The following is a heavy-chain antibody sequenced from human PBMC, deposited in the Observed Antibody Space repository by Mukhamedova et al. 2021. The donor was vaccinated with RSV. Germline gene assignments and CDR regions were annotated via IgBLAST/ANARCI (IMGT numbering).Heavy chain of an antibody. CDR2: VFYSGST. CDR3: ARNRSSSPAFDH. D-gene: IGHD1-14*01. J-gene: IGHJ4*02. V-gene: IGHV4-39*02. CDR1: SSSYY. Sequence: SSSYYWGWIRQPPGKGLEWIGSVFYSGSTYYNPSLKSRVTISVDTSKNHFFLELTSVTAADTAIYYCARNRSSSPAFDHWGQGAL.